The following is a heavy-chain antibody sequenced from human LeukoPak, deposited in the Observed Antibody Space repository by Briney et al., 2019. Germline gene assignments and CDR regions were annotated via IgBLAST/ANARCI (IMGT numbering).Heavy chain of an antibody. CDR3: ARVSTHVEMATIAYYFDY. Sequence: PSETLSLTCTVSGGSISSYYWSWIRQPAGKGLEWIGRIYTSGSTNYNPSLKSRVTMSVDTSKNQLSPKLSSVTAADTAVYYCARVSTHVEMATIAYYFDYWGQGTLVTVSS. V-gene: IGHV4-4*07. D-gene: IGHD5-24*01. CDR2: IYTSGST. CDR1: GGSISSYY. J-gene: IGHJ4*02.